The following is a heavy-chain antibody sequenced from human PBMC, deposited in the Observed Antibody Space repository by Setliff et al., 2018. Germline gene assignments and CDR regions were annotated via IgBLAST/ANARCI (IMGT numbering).Heavy chain of an antibody. CDR2: ISWNGGRT. Sequence: PGGSLRLSCAASGFTFNNYAMAWVRQAPGKGLEWVSDISWNGGRTNYADSVKGRFTISRDNVKNSLYLQMNSLRGDDTAFYYCARDLEVAVASGHCFDPWGQGTLVTVSS. CDR3: ARDLEVAVASGHCFDP. CDR1: GFTFNNYA. V-gene: IGHV3-20*04. J-gene: IGHJ5*02. D-gene: IGHD6-19*01.